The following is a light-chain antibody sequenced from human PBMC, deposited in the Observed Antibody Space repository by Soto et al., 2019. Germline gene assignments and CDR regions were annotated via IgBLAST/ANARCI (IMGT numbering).Light chain of an antibody. J-gene: IGKJ1*01. CDR2: GAS. Sequence: ENVFTQSPGTLSLSPGERATLSCRASQSVSNNYLAWYQHKPGQAPRVLIYGASSRATGIPDRFSGSGSGTDFTLTISRLEPEDFAVYYCHQYGSSPTFGQGTKVDI. V-gene: IGKV3-20*01. CDR3: HQYGSSPT. CDR1: QSVSNNY.